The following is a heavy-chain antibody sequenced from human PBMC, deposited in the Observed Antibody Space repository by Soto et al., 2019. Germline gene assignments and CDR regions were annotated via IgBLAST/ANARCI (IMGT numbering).Heavy chain of an antibody. CDR1: GGTFSSYA. J-gene: IGHJ5*02. CDR3: ARQLQRRAATYWFDP. Sequence: SVKVSCKASGGTFSSYAISWVRQAPGQGLEWMGGIIPIFGAANYAQKFQGRVTITADESTSTAYMELSSLRSEDTAVYYCARQLQRRAATYWFDPWGQGTLVTVSS. CDR2: IIPIFGAA. V-gene: IGHV1-69*13. D-gene: IGHD2-15*01.